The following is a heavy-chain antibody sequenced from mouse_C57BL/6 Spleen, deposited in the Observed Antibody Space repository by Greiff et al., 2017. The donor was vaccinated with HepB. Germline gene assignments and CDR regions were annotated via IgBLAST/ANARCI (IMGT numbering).Heavy chain of an antibody. CDR1: GYTFTSYW. J-gene: IGHJ4*01. D-gene: IGHD1-1*01. Sequence: QVQLQQPGAELVKPGASVKLSCKASGYTFTSYWMHWVKQRTGQGLEWIGMIHPNSGSTNYNEKFKSKATLTVDKSSSTAYMQLSSLTSEDSAVYYCARNYGSSYAMDYWGQGTSVTVSS. CDR3: ARNYGSSYAMDY. V-gene: IGHV1-64*01. CDR2: IHPNSGST.